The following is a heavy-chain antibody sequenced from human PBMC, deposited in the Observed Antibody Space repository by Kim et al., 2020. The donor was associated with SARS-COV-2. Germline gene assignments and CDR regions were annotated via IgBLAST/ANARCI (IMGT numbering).Heavy chain of an antibody. CDR3: AREGGGSYYSWYFDL. J-gene: IGHJ2*01. V-gene: IGHV1-69*01. Sequence: QKFQGRVTITADESTSTAYMELSSLRSEDTAVYYCAREGGGSYYSWYFDLWGRGTLVTVSS. D-gene: IGHD1-26*01.